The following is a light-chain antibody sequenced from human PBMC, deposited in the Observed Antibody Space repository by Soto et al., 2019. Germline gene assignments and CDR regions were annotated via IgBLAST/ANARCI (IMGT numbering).Light chain of an antibody. Sequence: DIQMTQSPSSLSASVGDRVTITCWASLSISNYLNWYQQKPGKAPKFLIYAASSLQSGVPSRFSGRGSGTDFTLTISSLQPEDFAIYYCQQSYSTPLTFGGGTKVEIK. CDR3: QQSYSTPLT. V-gene: IGKV1-39*01. CDR1: LSISNY. CDR2: AAS. J-gene: IGKJ4*01.